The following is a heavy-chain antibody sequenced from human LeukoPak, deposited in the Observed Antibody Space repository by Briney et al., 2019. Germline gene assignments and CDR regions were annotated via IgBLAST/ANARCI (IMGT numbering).Heavy chain of an antibody. CDR2: TRSKARGYTT. J-gene: IGHJ6*02. V-gene: IGHV3-72*01. CDR3: ARGPTVTFNYHYGMDV. CDR1: GFTFSDHY. D-gene: IGHD4-17*01. Sequence: GGSLRLSCATSGFTFSDHYMDWVRQAPGKGLEWVARTRSKARGYTTEYAASVKGRFTVSRDESMNSLYSQMNSLKTEDTAVYYCARGPTVTFNYHYGMDVWGQGTTVTVSS.